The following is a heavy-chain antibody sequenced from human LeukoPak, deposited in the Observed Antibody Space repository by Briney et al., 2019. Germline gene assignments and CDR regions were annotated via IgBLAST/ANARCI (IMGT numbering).Heavy chain of an antibody. J-gene: IGHJ4*02. CDR1: RESICRDF. CDR2: IYYNGVA. D-gene: IGHD5-12*01. V-gene: IGHV4-59*01. Sequence: LQTLSLTCAVSRESICRDFWTWIPEPPTQGLNWIGYIYYNGVANYNPSLKSRVTISVDTSKNQFSLRLSSVTAADTAVYFCARGIAATNEGYYFDYWGQGTLVTVSS. CDR3: ARGIAATNEGYYFDY.